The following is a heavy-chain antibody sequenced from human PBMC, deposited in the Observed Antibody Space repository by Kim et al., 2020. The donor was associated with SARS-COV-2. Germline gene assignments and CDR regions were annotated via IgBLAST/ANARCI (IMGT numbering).Heavy chain of an antibody. V-gene: IGHV3-23*01. CDR2: ISGSGGST. CDR1: GFTFSSYA. J-gene: IGHJ6*02. D-gene: IGHD6-19*01. Sequence: GGSLRLSCAASGFTFSSYAMSWVRQAPGKGLEWVSGISGSGGSTYYADSVKGRFTISRDNSKNTLYLQMNSLRAEDTAVYYCAKDGSSGWYGYYYYGMDVWGQGTTVTVSS. CDR3: AKDGSSGWYGYYYYGMDV.